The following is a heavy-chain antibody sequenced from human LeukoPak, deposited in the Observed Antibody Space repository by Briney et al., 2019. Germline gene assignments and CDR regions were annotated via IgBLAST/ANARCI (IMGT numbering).Heavy chain of an antibody. CDR2: ISGSGGST. V-gene: IGHV3-23*01. Sequence: AGGSLILSCAASGFTFSSYTMRWVRQAPGKGLEWVSAISGSGGSTYYTDSVKGRFTISRDNSKNTLYLQMNSLRADDTALYYCAKGLLLWFGEPGGFDYWGQGTLVTVSS. D-gene: IGHD3-10*01. J-gene: IGHJ4*02. CDR1: GFTFSSYT. CDR3: AKGLLLWFGEPGGFDY.